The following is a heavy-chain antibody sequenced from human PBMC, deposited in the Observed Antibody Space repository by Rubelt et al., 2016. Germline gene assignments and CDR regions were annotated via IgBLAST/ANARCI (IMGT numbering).Heavy chain of an antibody. Sequence: GIINPSGGSTTYAQRFQGRVTMTSDTSTSTVYMELSSLRSDDTAVYYCARIQHWGQGTLVTVSS. CDR2: INPSGGST. CDR3: ARIQH. V-gene: IGHV1-46*01. J-gene: IGHJ1*01.